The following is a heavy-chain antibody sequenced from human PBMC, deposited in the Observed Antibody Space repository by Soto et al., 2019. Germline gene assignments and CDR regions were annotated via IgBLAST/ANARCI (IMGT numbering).Heavy chain of an antibody. J-gene: IGHJ4*02. Sequence: QVQLVQSGAEVKKPGASVKVSCKASGYTFTGYYMHWVRQAPGQGLEWMGWINPNSGGTNYAQKFQGWVTMTRDTSISTAYMELSSLRSEDTAVYYCARLGTSYSSSPGGFDYWGQGTLVTVSS. D-gene: IGHD6-6*01. V-gene: IGHV1-2*04. CDR1: GYTFTGYY. CDR2: INPNSGGT. CDR3: ARLGTSYSSSPGGFDY.